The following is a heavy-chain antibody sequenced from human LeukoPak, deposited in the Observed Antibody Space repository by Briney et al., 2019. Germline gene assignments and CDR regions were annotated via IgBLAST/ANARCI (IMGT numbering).Heavy chain of an antibody. D-gene: IGHD1-1*01. CDR2: ISGSSGTT. J-gene: IGHJ4*02. V-gene: IGHV3-23*01. CDR3: GKVVWTVSGPTDY. CDR1: GFTFSSYA. Sequence: GGSLRLSCAASGFTFSSYAMTWVLQAPGKGLEWLSGISGSSGTTYYADSVKGRFTISRDNSKNTLSLQMNSLRAADTAVYYCGKVVWTVSGPTDYWGQGTLVAVSS.